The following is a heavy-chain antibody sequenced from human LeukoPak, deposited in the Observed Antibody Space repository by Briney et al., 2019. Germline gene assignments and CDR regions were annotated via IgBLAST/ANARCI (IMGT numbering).Heavy chain of an antibody. CDR3: ARDLSNWYDSSGYRPFDY. Sequence: GGSLRLSCAASGFTFSSYSMNWVRQAPGKGLEWVSYISSSSTIYYADSVKGRFTISRDNAKNSLYLQMNSLRAEDTAVYYCARDLSNWYDSSGYRPFDYWGQGTLVTVSS. CDR1: GFTFSSYS. CDR2: ISSSSTI. J-gene: IGHJ4*02. D-gene: IGHD3-22*01. V-gene: IGHV3-48*01.